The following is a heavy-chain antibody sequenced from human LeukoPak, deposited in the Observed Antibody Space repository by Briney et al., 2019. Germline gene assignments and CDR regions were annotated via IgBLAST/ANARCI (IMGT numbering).Heavy chain of an antibody. CDR1: GYTFTGYY. Sequence: ASVKVSCKASGYTFTGYYMHWVRQAPGQGLEWMGWINPNSGGTNHAQKFQGRVTMTRDTSISTAYMELSRLRSDDTAVYYCARAPSSVRFLEWLSPSFDYWGQGTLVTVSS. J-gene: IGHJ4*02. D-gene: IGHD3-3*01. CDR3: ARAPSSVRFLEWLSPSFDY. CDR2: INPNSGGT. V-gene: IGHV1-2*02.